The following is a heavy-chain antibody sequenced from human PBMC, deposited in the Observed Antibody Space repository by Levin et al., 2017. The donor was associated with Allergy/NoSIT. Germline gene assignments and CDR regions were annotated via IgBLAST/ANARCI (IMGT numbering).Heavy chain of an antibody. D-gene: IGHD3-10*01. Sequence: GGSLRLSCAASGFIFSSFAVHWVRQAPGKGLEYVSGISSNGGSTEYADSVKGRFTISRDNSKNTLYLQMSSLRVEDTAVYYCVKDFSGGSGPFDYWGQGTLLTVSS. V-gene: IGHV3-64D*06. CDR2: ISSNGGST. J-gene: IGHJ4*02. CDR1: GFIFSSFA. CDR3: VKDFSGGSGPFDY.